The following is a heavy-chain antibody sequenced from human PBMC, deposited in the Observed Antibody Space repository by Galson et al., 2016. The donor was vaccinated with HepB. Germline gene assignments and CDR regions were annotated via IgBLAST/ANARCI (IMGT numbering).Heavy chain of an antibody. J-gene: IGHJ6*02. V-gene: IGHV1-18*04. CDR1: GYTFSSYA. CDR3: ARDALYYVDGRGPSNAGPPIYYYGMDV. CDR2: INGDNGDT. D-gene: IGHD3-10*02. Sequence: SVKVSCKASGYTFSSYAISWARQAPGQGLEWMGWINGDNGDTKSIEKIQGSVTLTTIPSTNTASMEVRSLRSDDTAVYYCARDALYYVDGRGPSNAGPPIYYYGMDVWGQGTTVLVS.